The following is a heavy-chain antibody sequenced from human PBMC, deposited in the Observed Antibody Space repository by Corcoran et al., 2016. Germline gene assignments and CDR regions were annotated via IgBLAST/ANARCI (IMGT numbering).Heavy chain of an antibody. CDR3: ARHGTAGYDGETVPNFDY. V-gene: IGHV4-34*01. Sequence: QVQLQQWGAGLLKPSETLSLTCAVYGGSFSGYYWSWIRQPPGKGLEWIGEINHSGSTNYNPSLKSRVTISVDTSKNQFSLKLSSVTAADTAVYYWARHGTAGYDGETVPNFDYWGQGTLVTVSS. D-gene: IGHD2-8*02. CDR2: INHSGST. J-gene: IGHJ4*02. CDR1: GGSFSGYY.